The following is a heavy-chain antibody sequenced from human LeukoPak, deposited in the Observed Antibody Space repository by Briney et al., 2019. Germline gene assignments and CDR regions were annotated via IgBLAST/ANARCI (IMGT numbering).Heavy chain of an antibody. D-gene: IGHD3-22*01. Sequence: GGSLRLSCAASGFTVSSNYMSWVRQAPGKGLEWVSVIYSGGSTYYADSVKGRFTISRDNSKYTLYLQMNSLRAEDTAVYYCARESPYYYDSSGYTREDYWGQGTLVTVSS. CDR3: ARESPYYYDSSGYTREDY. CDR1: GFTVSSNY. V-gene: IGHV3-66*01. J-gene: IGHJ4*02. CDR2: IYSGGST.